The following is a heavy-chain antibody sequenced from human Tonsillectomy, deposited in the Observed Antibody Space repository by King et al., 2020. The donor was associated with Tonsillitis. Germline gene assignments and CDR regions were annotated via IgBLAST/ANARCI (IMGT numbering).Heavy chain of an antibody. Sequence: VQLVESGGGVVQPGGSLRLSCAASGFSFSSYGMHWVRQSPGKGLEWRTFIRYAGSNKYYADSVKGRFTISRDNSKNTLYQQMNSLRAEDTAVYYCAKGDDLDYWGQGILVTVSS. J-gene: IGHJ4*02. V-gene: IGHV3-30*02. CDR2: IRYAGSNK. CDR1: GFSFSSYG. CDR3: AKGDDLDY.